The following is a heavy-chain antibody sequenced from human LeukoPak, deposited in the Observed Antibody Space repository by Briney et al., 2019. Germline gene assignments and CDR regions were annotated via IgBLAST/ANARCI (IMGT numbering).Heavy chain of an antibody. CDR3: ASLPRRDGYNGDY. CDR2: INHSGST. CDR1: GGSFSGYY. J-gene: IGHJ4*02. V-gene: IGHV4-34*01. Sequence: SETLSLTCAVYGGSFSGYYWSWIRQPPGKGLEWIGEINHSGSTNYNPSLKSRVTISVDTSKNQFSLTLSSVTAADTAVYYCASLPRRDGYNGDYWGQGTLVTVSS. D-gene: IGHD5-24*01.